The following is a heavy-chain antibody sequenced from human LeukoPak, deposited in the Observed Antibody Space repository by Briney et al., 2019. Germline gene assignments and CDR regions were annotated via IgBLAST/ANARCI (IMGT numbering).Heavy chain of an antibody. D-gene: IGHD4-17*01. V-gene: IGHV1-8*01. J-gene: IGHJ4*02. CDR1: GYTFINYD. CDR2: MNPNSGNT. CDR3: ARLRLFDY. Sequence: PGASVKFSCKASGYTFINYDINWVRQATGQGLEWMGWMNPNSGNTGYAQKFQGRVTMTRNTSITTAYMELSNLRSEDTAVYYCARLRLFDYWGQGTLVTVSS.